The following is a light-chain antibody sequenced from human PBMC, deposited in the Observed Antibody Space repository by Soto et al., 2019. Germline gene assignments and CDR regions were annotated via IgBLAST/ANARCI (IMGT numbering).Light chain of an antibody. V-gene: IGKV1-5*01. CDR3: HQYDSYPRT. CDR2: DAS. CDR1: QSISTW. Sequence: DIQMTQSPSTLSASVGDRVVITCRASQSISTWLAWYQQKPGKAPTLLISDASNLLSGVPSRFSGSGSGTEFTLTISSLQPDDFSTYYCHQYDSYPRTFGQGTKLEIK. J-gene: IGKJ1*01.